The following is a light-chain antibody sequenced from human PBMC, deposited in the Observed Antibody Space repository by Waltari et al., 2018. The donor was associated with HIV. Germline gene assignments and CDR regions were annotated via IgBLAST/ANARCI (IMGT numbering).Light chain of an antibody. V-gene: IGLV2-14*01. CDR2: EVS. CDR1: SSDVGGYNY. Sequence: QSALTQPASVSGSPGQSITISCTGTSSDVGGYNYVSWYQQHPGKAPHLMIYEVSNRPSGVSNRFSGSKSGNTASLTISGLQAEDESNYYCSSYTSSDTVVFGGGTKLTVL. CDR3: SSYTSSDTVV. J-gene: IGLJ2*01.